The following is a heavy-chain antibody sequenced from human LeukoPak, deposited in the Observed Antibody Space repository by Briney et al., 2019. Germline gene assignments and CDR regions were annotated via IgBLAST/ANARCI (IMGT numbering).Heavy chain of an antibody. CDR2: INHSGST. V-gene: IGHV4-34*01. J-gene: IGHJ4*02. D-gene: IGHD3-10*02. Sequence: SETLSLTCAVYGGSLSGYYWSWIRQPPGKGLEWIGEINHSGSTNYNPSLKSRVTISVDTSKNQFSLKLSSVTAADTAVYYCARGYVYFDYWGQGTLVTVSS. CDR3: ARGYVYFDY. CDR1: GGSLSGYY.